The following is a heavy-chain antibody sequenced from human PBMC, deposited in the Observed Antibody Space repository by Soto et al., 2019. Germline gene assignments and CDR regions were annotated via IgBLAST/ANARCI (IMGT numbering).Heavy chain of an antibody. CDR1: GFTFSSYA. V-gene: IGHV3-30-3*01. D-gene: IGHD3-22*01. Sequence: QVQLVESGGGVVQPGRSLRLSCAASGFTFSSYAMHWVRQAPGKGLEWVAVISYDGSNKYYADSVKGRFTISRDNSKNTLYLQMNSLRAEDTAVYYCAREDDSSGSYYLDYWGQGTLVTVSS. CDR3: AREDDSSGSYYLDY. CDR2: ISYDGSNK. J-gene: IGHJ4*02.